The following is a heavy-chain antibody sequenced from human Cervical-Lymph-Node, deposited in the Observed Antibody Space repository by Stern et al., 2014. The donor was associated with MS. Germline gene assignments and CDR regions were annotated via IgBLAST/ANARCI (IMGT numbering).Heavy chain of an antibody. CDR2: IFYTGTT. J-gene: IGHJ4*02. CDR3: ASDKPSVY. V-gene: IGHV4-39*01. CDR1: GGSINSSSYY. Sequence: QVQLQESGPGLVKPSETLSLTCTVSGGSINSSSYYWGWVRQPPGKGLEWIGNIFYTGTTYYSPSLRGRVAISADTSKNQFSLKLSSVTAADTAMYYCASDKPSVYWGQGTLVTVSS.